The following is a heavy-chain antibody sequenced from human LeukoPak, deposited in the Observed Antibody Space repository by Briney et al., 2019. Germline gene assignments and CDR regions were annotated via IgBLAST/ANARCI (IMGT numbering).Heavy chain of an antibody. Sequence: GGSLRLSCAPSGFTFSSYGMQWVRQAPGKGLEWVALISPDGRDKYYGDSVKGRFTISRDNSKNTLYLQMNSPRAEDTAVYYCAKDGATTWFGEATWGQGTPVTVSS. CDR2: ISPDGRDK. J-gene: IGHJ5*02. D-gene: IGHD3-10*01. CDR1: GFTFSSYG. V-gene: IGHV3-30*18. CDR3: AKDGATTWFGEAT.